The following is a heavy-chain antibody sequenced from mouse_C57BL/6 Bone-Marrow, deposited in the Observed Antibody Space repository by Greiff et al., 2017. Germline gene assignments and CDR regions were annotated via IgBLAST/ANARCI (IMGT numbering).Heavy chain of an antibody. CDR1: GYTFTSYG. J-gene: IGHJ3*01. CDR3: ARRPWFAY. V-gene: IGHV1-81*01. Sequence: QVQLQQSGADLARPGASVKLSCKASGYTFTSYGISWVKQRTGQGLEWIGEIYPRSGNTYYNEKFKGKATLTADKSSSTAYMELRSLATEDSAVYFCARRPWFAYWGQGTLVTVSA. CDR2: IYPRSGNT.